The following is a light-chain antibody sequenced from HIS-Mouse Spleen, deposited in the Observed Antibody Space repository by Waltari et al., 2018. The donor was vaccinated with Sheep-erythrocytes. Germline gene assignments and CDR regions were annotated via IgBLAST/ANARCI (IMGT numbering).Light chain of an antibody. CDR3: CSYAGSYNHV. CDR2: DVS. Sequence: QSALTQPASVSGSPGQSITISCTGTSSDVGSYNLVSWYQQHPGKAPKLMIYDVSKRPAGVPYRCSGSKSGNTASLTISGLQAEDEADYYCCSYAGSYNHVFATGTKVTVL. CDR1: SSDVGSYNL. V-gene: IGLV2-23*02. J-gene: IGLJ1*01.